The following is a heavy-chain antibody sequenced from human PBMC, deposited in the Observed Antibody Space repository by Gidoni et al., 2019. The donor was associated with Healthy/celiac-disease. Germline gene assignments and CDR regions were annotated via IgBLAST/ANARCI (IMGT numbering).Heavy chain of an antibody. J-gene: IGHJ3*02. CDR1: GGSISSSNG. CDR2: IYHSGRT. V-gene: IGHV4-4*02. CDR3: ARDVMITFGGVIVRGAFDI. Sequence: QVQLQESGPGLMKPSATLSLTCAVSGGSISSSNGWSWVRQPPGKGLEWIGEIYHSGRTNYNPSLKSRVTISVDKSKNQFSLKLSSVTAADTAVYYCARDVMITFGGVIVRGAFDIWGQGTMVTVSS. D-gene: IGHD3-16*02.